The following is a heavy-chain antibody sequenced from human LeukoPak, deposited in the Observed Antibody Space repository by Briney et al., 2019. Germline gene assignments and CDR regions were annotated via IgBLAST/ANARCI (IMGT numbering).Heavy chain of an antibody. J-gene: IGHJ4*02. V-gene: IGHV1-2*02. CDR1: GYTFTGYY. Sequence: ASVKVSCKASGYTFTGYYMHWVRQAPGQGLEWMGWINPNSGGTNYAQKFQGRVTMTRDTSISTAYMELSRLRSEDTAMYYCARVSVGATMLAYFDYWGQGTLVTVSS. D-gene: IGHD1-26*01. CDR2: INPNSGGT. CDR3: ARVSVGATMLAYFDY.